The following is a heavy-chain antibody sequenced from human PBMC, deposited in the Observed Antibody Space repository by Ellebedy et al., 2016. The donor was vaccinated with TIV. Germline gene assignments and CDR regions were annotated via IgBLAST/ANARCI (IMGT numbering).Heavy chain of an antibody. CDR2: INHSGST. Sequence: SETLSLXXAVYGESFSGHFWTWIRQPPGKGLEWIGEINHSGSTNYNPSLKSRVTISVDTSKNQFSLKLSSVTAADTAVYYCARDRTKGGNRSFDYWGQGTLVTVSS. CDR1: GESFSGHF. CDR3: ARDRTKGGNRSFDY. V-gene: IGHV4-34*01. D-gene: IGHD4-23*01. J-gene: IGHJ4*02.